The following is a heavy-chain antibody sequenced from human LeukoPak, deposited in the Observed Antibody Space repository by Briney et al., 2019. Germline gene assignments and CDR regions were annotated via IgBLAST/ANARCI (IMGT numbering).Heavy chain of an antibody. J-gene: IGHJ4*02. CDR3: ARDRGPVVVPAAIPGDY. CDR2: ISYDGSNK. CDR1: GFTFSSYA. Sequence: GSLRLSCAASGFTFSSYAMHWVRQAPGKGLEWVAVISYDGSNKYYADSVKGRFTISRDNSKNTLYLQVNSLRAEDTAVYYCARDRGPVVVPAAIPGDYWGQGTLVTVSS. D-gene: IGHD2-2*02. V-gene: IGHV3-30-3*01.